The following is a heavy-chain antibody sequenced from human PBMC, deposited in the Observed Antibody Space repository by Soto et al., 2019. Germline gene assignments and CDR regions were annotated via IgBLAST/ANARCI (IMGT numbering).Heavy chain of an antibody. CDR3: ATTRRGYSYGHLDY. V-gene: IGHV1-24*01. Sequence: ASVKVSCKVSGYTLTELSMHWVRQAPGEGLEWMGGFDPEDGETIYAQKFQGRVTMTEDTSTDTAYMELSSLRSEDTAVYYCATTRRGYSYGHLDYWGQGTLVTVSS. CDR2: FDPEDGET. CDR1: GYTLTELS. D-gene: IGHD5-18*01. J-gene: IGHJ4*02.